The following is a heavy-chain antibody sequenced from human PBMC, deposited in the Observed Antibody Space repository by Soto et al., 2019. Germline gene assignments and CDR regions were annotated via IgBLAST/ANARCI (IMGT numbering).Heavy chain of an antibody. Sequence: EVQLVESGGGLVKPGGSLRLSCAASGFTFSSYSMNWVRQAPGKGLEWVSSISGSSGYIYYADSVKGRFTISRDNAKNSLHLQMNSLRAEDTAVYYCARGRFGYSFGPCFDFWGQGTLVTVSS. J-gene: IGHJ4*02. CDR3: ARGRFGYSFGPCFDF. CDR1: GFTFSSYS. CDR2: ISGSSGYI. D-gene: IGHD5-18*01. V-gene: IGHV3-21*01.